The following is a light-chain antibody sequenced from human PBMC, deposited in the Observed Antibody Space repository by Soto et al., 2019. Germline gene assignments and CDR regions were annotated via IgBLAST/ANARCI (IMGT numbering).Light chain of an antibody. CDR2: RNN. J-gene: IGLJ2*01. CDR1: SSNIGTNY. Sequence: QSVLPQPPSASGTPGQRVSISCSGSSSNIGTNYVYWYQQFPGTAPKLLIYRNNQRPSGVPDRFSGSKSGTSASLAISGLRSEDEADYYWASWDDSLSGVVLGGGTKLTVL. V-gene: IGLV1-47*01. CDR3: ASWDDSLSGVV.